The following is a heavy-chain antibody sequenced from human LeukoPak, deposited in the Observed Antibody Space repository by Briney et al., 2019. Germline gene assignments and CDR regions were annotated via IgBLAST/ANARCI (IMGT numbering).Heavy chain of an antibody. J-gene: IGHJ6*02. CDR1: GFIFSRYW. Sequence: PGGSLRLSCAAPGFIFSRYWMSWVRQAPGKGLEWVANIKQDGSEKYYVDSVKGRFTISRDNAKNSLYLQMNSLKAEDTAVYYCARGDYYYYYGMDVWGQGTTVTVSS. CDR3: ARGDYYYYYGMDV. CDR2: IKQDGSEK. V-gene: IGHV3-7*05.